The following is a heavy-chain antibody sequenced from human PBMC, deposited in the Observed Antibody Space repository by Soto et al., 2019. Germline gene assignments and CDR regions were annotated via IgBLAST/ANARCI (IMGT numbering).Heavy chain of an antibody. Sequence: PGGSLRLSCAASGFTFSSYWMHWVRQAPGKGLVWVSRINSDGSSTSYADSVKGRFTISRDNAKNTLYLQMNGLRAEDTAVYYCARGGYQLLIPNGYDYYYYGMDVWGQGTTVTVS. CDR1: GFTFSSYW. CDR2: INSDGSST. V-gene: IGHV3-74*01. D-gene: IGHD2-2*01. CDR3: ARGGYQLLIPNGYDYYYYGMDV. J-gene: IGHJ6*02.